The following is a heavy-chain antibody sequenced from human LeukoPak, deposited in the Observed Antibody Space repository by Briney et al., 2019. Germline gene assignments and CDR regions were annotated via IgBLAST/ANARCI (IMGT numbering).Heavy chain of an antibody. CDR1: GGSISSYY. V-gene: IGHV4-59*01. J-gene: IGHJ5*02. CDR3: ARNYDYVWGSSLINWFDP. D-gene: IGHD3-16*01. CDR2: IYYSGST. Sequence: SETLSLTCTVSGGSISSYYWSWIRQPPGKGLEWIGYIYYSGSTNYNPPLKSRVTISVDTSKNQFSLKLSSVTAADTAVYYCARNYDYVWGSSLINWFDPWGQGTLVTVSS.